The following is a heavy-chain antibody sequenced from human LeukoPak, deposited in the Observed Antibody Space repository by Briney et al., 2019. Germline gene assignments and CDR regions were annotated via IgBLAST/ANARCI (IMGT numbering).Heavy chain of an antibody. J-gene: IGHJ5*02. CDR3: AKDSTYDILTGYYT. Sequence: PGGSLRLSCAASGFTFDDYAMHWVRQAPGRGLEWVSGISWSSGSIGYADSVKGRFTISRDNAKNSLYLQMNSLRAEDTALYYCAKDSTYDILTGYYTWGQGTLVTVSS. V-gene: IGHV3-9*01. D-gene: IGHD3-9*01. CDR2: ISWSSGSI. CDR1: GFTFDDYA.